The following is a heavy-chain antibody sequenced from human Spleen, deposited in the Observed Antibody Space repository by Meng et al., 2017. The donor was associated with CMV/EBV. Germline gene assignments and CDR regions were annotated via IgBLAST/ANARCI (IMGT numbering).Heavy chain of an antibody. D-gene: IGHD3-22*01. J-gene: IGHJ4*02. CDR2: ITGSSSYI. Sequence: FDFSNYTMNWVRQTPGKGLEWVSFITGSSSYIYYADSVKGRFTISRDNAKKSLYLQMNSLRAEDTAVYYCARAKIKYYYDGSASTLDNWGQGTLVTVSS. V-gene: IGHV3-21*01. CDR1: FDFSNYT. CDR3: ARAKIKYYYDGSASTLDN.